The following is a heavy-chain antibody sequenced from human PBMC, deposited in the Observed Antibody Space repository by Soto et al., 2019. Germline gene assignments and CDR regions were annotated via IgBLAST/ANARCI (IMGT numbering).Heavy chain of an antibody. Sequence: PSETLSLSCAVYGGSCSGYDWSWIRQPPGKGLEWIGEINHSGSTNYNPSLKSRVPISVDTSKNQFSLKLSSVTAADTAVYYCARESVFLEGYYYYYYGMDVGGQGTTVTVSS. V-gene: IGHV4-34*01. J-gene: IGHJ6*02. CDR2: INHSGST. CDR3: ARESVFLEGYYYYYYGMDV. D-gene: IGHD3-3*01. CDR1: GGSCSGYD.